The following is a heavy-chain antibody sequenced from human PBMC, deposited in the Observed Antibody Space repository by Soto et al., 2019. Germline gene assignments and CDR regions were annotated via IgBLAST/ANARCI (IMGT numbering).Heavy chain of an antibody. Sequence: SQTLSLTCAISGDSVSSNSAAWNWIRQSPSRGLEWLGRTYYRSKWYNDYAVSVRSRITINPDTSKNQFSLQLNSVTPEDTAVYYCARAQLITIFGVVIEYYYGIDVWGQGTTVTV. CDR2: TYYRSKWYN. CDR1: GDSVSSNSAA. V-gene: IGHV6-1*01. J-gene: IGHJ6*02. D-gene: IGHD3-3*01. CDR3: ARAQLITIFGVVIEYYYGIDV.